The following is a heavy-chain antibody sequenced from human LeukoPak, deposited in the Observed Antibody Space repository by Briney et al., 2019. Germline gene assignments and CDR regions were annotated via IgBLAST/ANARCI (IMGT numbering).Heavy chain of an antibody. CDR3: AKMGKYSSSWTAGPFDY. V-gene: IGHV3-30*02. D-gene: IGHD6-13*01. Sequence: PGGSLRLSCAASGFTFSSYGMHWVRQAPGKGLEWVAFIRYDGSNKYYADSVKGRFTISRDNSKNTLYLQMNSLRAEDTAVYYCAKMGKYSSSWTAGPFDYWGQGTLVTVSS. J-gene: IGHJ4*02. CDR1: GFTFSSYG. CDR2: IRYDGSNK.